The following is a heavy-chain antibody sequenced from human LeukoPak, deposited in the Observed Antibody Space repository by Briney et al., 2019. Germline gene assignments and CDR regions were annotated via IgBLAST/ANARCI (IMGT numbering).Heavy chain of an antibody. V-gene: IGHV3-66*01. D-gene: IGHD2-8*02. CDR3: ARGRPTWSFDN. J-gene: IGHJ4*02. Sequence: PGGSLRLSCVASGFTVSSNYMTWVRQAPGKGLEWVSVMYSDGSTDHADSVRGRFTIARDNSKNTLFLQMNTLRAQDTAVYYCARGRPTWSFDNWGQGTLVTVSS. CDR1: GFTVSSNY. CDR2: MYSDGST.